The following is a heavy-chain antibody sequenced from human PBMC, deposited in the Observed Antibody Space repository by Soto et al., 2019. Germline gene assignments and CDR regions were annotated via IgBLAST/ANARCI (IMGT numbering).Heavy chain of an antibody. J-gene: IGHJ4*02. D-gene: IGHD5-18*01. Sequence: SGPTRVNPTQTLTLTSTFSGFSLSTSGVGVGWIRQPPGRALDWLALIYWDDDKRYSPSLESRLTITKDTSKNQVVLTMTNMGPVDTATYYCAQIGFSYGPFDYWGQGTLVTVSS. CDR1: GFSLSTSGVG. CDR3: AQIGFSYGPFDY. CDR2: IYWDDDK. V-gene: IGHV2-5*02.